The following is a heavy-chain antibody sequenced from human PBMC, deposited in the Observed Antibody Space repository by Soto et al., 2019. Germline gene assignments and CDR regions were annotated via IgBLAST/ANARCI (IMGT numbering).Heavy chain of an antibody. Sequence: SETLSLTCTVSGGSISSGGYYWSWIRQHPGKGLEWIGYIYYSGSTYYNPSLKSRVTIPVDTSKNQFSLKLSSVTAADTAVYYCAREYYYDSSGYYGSLPYFDYWGQGTLVTVSS. CDR3: AREYYYDSSGYYGSLPYFDY. J-gene: IGHJ4*02. CDR2: IYYSGST. D-gene: IGHD3-22*01. V-gene: IGHV4-31*03. CDR1: GGSISSGGYY.